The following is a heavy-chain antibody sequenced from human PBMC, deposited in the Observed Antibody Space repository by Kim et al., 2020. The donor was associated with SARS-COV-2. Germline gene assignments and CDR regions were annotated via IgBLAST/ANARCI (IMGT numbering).Heavy chain of an antibody. J-gene: IGHJ4*02. Sequence: SVKVSCKASGGTFSSYAISWVRQAPGQGLEWMGRIIPILGIANYAQKFQGRVTITADKSTSTAYMELSSLRSEDTAVYYCARHQSSGYHKAHGYWGQGTLVTVSS. V-gene: IGHV1-69*04. CDR2: IIPILGIA. CDR3: ARHQSSGYHKAHGY. D-gene: IGHD3-22*01. CDR1: GGTFSSYA.